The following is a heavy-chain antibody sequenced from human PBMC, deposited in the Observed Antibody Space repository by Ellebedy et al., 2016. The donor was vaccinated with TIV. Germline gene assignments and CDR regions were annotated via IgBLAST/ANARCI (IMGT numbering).Heavy chain of an antibody. D-gene: IGHD3-3*01. Sequence: SETLSLTCTVSGGSISSSSYYWGWIRQPPGTGLEWIGSIYYSGSTYYNPSLKSRVTISVDTSKNQFSLKLNSVTPEDTAVYYCARVRDLYYFDYWGQGTLVTVSS. CDR3: ARVRDLYYFDY. J-gene: IGHJ4*02. CDR2: IYYSGST. V-gene: IGHV4-39*07. CDR1: GGSISSSSYY.